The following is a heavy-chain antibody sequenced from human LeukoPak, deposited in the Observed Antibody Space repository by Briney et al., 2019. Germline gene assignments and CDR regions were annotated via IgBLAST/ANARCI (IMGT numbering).Heavy chain of an antibody. D-gene: IGHD3-22*01. CDR2: IGTAGDT. J-gene: IGHJ6*02. Sequence: GGSLRLSCAASGFTFSSYDMHWVRQATGKGLEWVSAIGTAGDTYYPGSVKGRFTISRENAKNSLYLQMNSLRAGDTAVYYCARADYDSSGYHRRRYYGLDVWGQGTTVTVSS. CDR1: GFTFSSYD. V-gene: IGHV3-13*01. CDR3: ARADYDSSGYHRRRYYGLDV.